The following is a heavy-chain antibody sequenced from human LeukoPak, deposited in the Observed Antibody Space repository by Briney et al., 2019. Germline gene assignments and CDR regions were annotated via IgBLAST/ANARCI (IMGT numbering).Heavy chain of an antibody. D-gene: IGHD6-6*01. Sequence: PSETLSLTCTVSGGSISTGVYHGSSIRQYPGKGLEWIGYIYYSGRTSYNPSLKSRVTISVYTSKNQFSLKLTSLTAADTAVYYCARTSRADPVWGQGVLVTVSS. CDR1: GGSISTGVYH. CDR2: IYYSGRT. CDR3: ARTSRADPV. J-gene: IGHJ4*02. V-gene: IGHV4-31*03.